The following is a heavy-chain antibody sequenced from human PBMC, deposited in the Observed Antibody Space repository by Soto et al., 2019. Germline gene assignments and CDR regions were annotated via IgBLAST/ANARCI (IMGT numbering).Heavy chain of an antibody. Sequence: SETLSLTCAVSGVSISSGGYSWSCMRQPPGKGLEWIGYIYHSGSTYYNPSLKSRVTISVDSSKNQFSLKLSSVTAADTAVYYCASNYYASGIDYWGQGTLVTVSS. D-gene: IGHD3-22*01. CDR2: IYHSGST. CDR3: ASNYYASGIDY. J-gene: IGHJ4*02. V-gene: IGHV4-30-2*01. CDR1: GVSISSGGYS.